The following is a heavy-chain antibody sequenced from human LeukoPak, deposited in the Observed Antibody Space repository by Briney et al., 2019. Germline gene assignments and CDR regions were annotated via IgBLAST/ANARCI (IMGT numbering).Heavy chain of an antibody. J-gene: IGHJ4*02. V-gene: IGHV3-66*02. CDR3: ARDRDPYYFDF. Sequence: GGSLRLSCAASGFTVSSNYMSWVRQAPGKGLEWVSVIYSGGSTYYADSVKGRFTISRDNSMITLCLQMNSLRIEDTAVYYCARDRDPYYFDFWGQGTLVTVSS. CDR1: GFTVSSNY. D-gene: IGHD2-21*01. CDR2: IYSGGST.